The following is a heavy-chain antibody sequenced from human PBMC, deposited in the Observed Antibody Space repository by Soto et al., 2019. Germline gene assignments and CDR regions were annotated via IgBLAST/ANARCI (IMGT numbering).Heavy chain of an antibody. CDR2: IYYSGST. D-gene: IGHD3-10*01. V-gene: IGHV4-59*01. J-gene: IGHJ2*01. Sequence: QVQLQESGPGLVKPSETLSLTCTVSGGSISNYHWSWIRQPPGKGLEWIGYIYYSGSTNYNPSLKSRVTISVDTSKNQFSLKLSSVTAADTAVYYCARCPGGNYGFGNFDLWGRGTLVTVSS. CDR3: ARCPGGNYGFGNFDL. CDR1: GGSISNYH.